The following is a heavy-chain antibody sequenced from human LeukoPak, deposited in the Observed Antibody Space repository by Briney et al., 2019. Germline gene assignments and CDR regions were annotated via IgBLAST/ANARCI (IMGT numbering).Heavy chain of an antibody. CDR2: IYYSGST. CDR3: ASPRSRY. J-gene: IGHJ4*02. V-gene: IGHV4-39*01. Sequence: SETLSLTCTASGGSISSSSYYWGWIRQPPGKGLEWIGSIYYSGSTYYNPSLKSRVTISVDTSKNQFSLKLSSVTAADTAVYYCASPRSRYWGQGTLVTVSS. CDR1: GGSISSSSYY.